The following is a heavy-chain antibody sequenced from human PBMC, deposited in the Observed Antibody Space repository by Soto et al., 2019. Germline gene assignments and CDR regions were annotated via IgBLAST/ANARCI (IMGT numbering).Heavy chain of an antibody. V-gene: IGHV1-69*06. CDR1: GGTFSSYA. J-gene: IGHJ5*02. CDR3: ARDPSRYNWNYGNWFDP. D-gene: IGHD1-7*01. CDR2: IIPIFGTA. Sequence: ASVKVSCKASGGTFSSYAISWVRQAPGQGLEWMGGIIPIFGTANYAQKFQGRVTITADKSTSTAYMELSSLRSEDTAVYYCARDPSRYNWNYGNWFDPWGQGXLVTVSS.